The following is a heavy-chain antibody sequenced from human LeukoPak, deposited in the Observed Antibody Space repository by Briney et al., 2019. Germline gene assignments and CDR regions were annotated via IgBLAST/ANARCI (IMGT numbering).Heavy chain of an antibody. CDR2: IIYIFGTE. Sequence: SVNVSCKASGGTFSSYAISWVRQAPGQGLDWMGDIIYIFGTENHPQKFQGRATITADESMRTAYMELSSLRYEDTAVYYCAKKDYRAYRGWFDPWGEGTLVTVSS. CDR1: GGTFSSYA. J-gene: IGHJ5*02. V-gene: IGHV1-69*13. CDR3: AKKDYRAYRGWFDP. D-gene: IGHD4-17*01.